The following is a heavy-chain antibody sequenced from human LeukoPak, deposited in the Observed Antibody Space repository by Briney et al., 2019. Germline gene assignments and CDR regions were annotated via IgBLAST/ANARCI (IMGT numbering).Heavy chain of an antibody. J-gene: IGHJ5*02. D-gene: IGHD3-10*01. Sequence: GSSVKVSCKASGGTFSSYAISWVRQAPGQGLEWMGGIIPIFGTANYAQKFQGRVTMTTDTSTSTAYMELRSLRSDDTAVYYCARVVGPGGSGSLQFWFDPWGQGTLVTVSS. CDR2: IIPIFGTA. CDR3: ARVVGPGGSGSLQFWFDP. CDR1: GGTFSSYA. V-gene: IGHV1-69*05.